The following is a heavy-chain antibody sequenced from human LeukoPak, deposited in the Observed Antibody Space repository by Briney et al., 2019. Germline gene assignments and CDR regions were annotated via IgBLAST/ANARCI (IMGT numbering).Heavy chain of an antibody. V-gene: IGHV4-59*01. CDR1: GGSISSYY. J-gene: IGHJ4*02. CDR3: ARGQLVVAATIIGGTFNY. D-gene: IGHD2-15*01. CDR2: IYYSGST. Sequence: SETLSLTCTVSGGSISSYYWSWIRQPPGKGLKWIGYIYYSGSTSYSPSLRSRVTISVDTSKNQFSLKLSSVTAADTAVYYCARGQLVVAATIIGGTFNYWGQGTLVTVSS.